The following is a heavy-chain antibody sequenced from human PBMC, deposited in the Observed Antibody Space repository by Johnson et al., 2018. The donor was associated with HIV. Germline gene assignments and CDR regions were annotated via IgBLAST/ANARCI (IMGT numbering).Heavy chain of an antibody. V-gene: IGHV3-30-3*01. J-gene: IGHJ3*01. CDR1: GFTFSTYA. CDR3: ARDPPYGGNPSAFDV. CDR2: TSYDGINK. Sequence: QVLLVESGGGVVQPGRSLRLSCAASGFTFSTYAMHWVRQAPGKGLEWVTITSYDGINKYYADSVKGRFTISRDNSKDTLYLQMHSLRPEDTALYYCARDPPYGGNPSAFDVWGQGTMVTVSS. D-gene: IGHD4-23*01.